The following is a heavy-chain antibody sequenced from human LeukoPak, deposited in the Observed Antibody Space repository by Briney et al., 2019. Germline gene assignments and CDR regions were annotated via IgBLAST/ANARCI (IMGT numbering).Heavy chain of an antibody. CDR3: ARGIGSGWYLD. V-gene: IGHV3-74*01. D-gene: IGHD6-19*01. J-gene: IGHJ4*02. Sequence: GGSLRLSCAASGFTFSSYWMHWVRQAPGKGLVWVSHINSDGSTTNYADSVKGRFTISRDNAKHTLYLQMNSLRAEDTAVYYCARGIGSGWYLDWGQGTLVTVSS. CDR1: GFTFSSYW. CDR2: INSDGSTT.